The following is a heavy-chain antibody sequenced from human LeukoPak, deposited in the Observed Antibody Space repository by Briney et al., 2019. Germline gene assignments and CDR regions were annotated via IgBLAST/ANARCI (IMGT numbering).Heavy chain of an antibody. Sequence: GGSLRLSCAASGYTFSSYGMHWVRQAPGKGLEWVAVIRHDGTNTYYADSVKGRFTISRDNSKNTLNLQMNSLRSEDTGVYYCAKKMSKATTYFDHWGQGTLVIVSS. J-gene: IGHJ4*02. CDR2: IRHDGTNT. CDR3: AKKMSKATTYFDH. V-gene: IGHV3-30*02. D-gene: IGHD4-11*01. CDR1: GYTFSSYG.